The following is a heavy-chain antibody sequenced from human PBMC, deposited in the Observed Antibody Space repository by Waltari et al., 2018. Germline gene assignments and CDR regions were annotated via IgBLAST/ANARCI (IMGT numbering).Heavy chain of an antibody. D-gene: IGHD3-16*01. CDR1: GLPLSIFA. CDR3: ARVGAIISLDY. CDR2: ISSTSSYI. J-gene: IGHJ4*02. Sequence: EVQLVESGGGLVNPGGSLRLSCAASGLPLSIFAINWVRQVPGKGLEGVSSISSTSSYIYYADSVKGRFTISRDNAKNSLYLQMNSLRADDTAVYYCARVGAIISLDYWGQGTLVTVSS. V-gene: IGHV3-21*01.